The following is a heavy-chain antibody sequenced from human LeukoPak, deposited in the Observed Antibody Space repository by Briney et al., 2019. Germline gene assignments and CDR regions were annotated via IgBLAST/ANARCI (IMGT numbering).Heavy chain of an antibody. J-gene: IGHJ3*02. CDR3: AKDLSSSWYGDAFDI. V-gene: IGHV3-9*01. D-gene: IGHD6-13*01. CDR1: GFTFDDYA. Sequence: GGSLRLSCAASGFTFDDYAMHWVRQAPGKGLEWVSGISWNSGSIGYADSVKGRFTISRDNAKNSLYLQMNSLRAEDTALYYCAKDLSSSWYGDAFDIWGQGTVVTVSS. CDR2: ISWNSGSI.